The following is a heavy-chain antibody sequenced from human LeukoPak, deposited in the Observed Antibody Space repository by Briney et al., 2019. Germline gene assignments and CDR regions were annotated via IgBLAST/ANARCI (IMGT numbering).Heavy chain of an antibody. CDR1: GDSISDYY. V-gene: IGHV4-59*12. CDR2: IYYSGST. CDR3: ARGIYYGSGSYSPARYGLDV. Sequence: SETLSLTCTVSGDSISDYYWYWIGHPPGRGLEGIGYIYYSGSTNYNPSLKSRVTISIDTSRSQFSLKLISVTAADTGVYYCARGIYYGSGSYSPARYGLDVWGHGTTVTVSS. D-gene: IGHD3-10*01. J-gene: IGHJ6*02.